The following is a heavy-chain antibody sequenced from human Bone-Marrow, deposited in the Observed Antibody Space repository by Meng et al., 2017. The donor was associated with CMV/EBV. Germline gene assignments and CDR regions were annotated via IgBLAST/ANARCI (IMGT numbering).Heavy chain of an antibody. D-gene: IGHD6-19*01. V-gene: IGHV1-69*10. CDR2: IIPILGLA. J-gene: IGHJ5*02. Sequence: FSSFAISWVLQAPGHGLGWMGGIIPILGLANYAQKFRGGVTITAVKSTSTAYMELSSLGSEDTAVYYCARPLGSGWYRGGGNWVDPWGQGTLVTVSS. CDR3: ARPLGSGWYRGGGNWVDP. CDR1: FSSFA.